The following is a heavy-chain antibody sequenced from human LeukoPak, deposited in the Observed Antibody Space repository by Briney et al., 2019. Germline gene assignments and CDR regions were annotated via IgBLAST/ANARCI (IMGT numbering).Heavy chain of an antibody. Sequence: GGSLRLSCAASGFTFSSYSMNWVRQAPGKGLEWVSSISSSSSYIYYADSVKGRFTISRGNAKNSLYLQMNSLRAEDTAVYYCAKDQDIVVVPAASGLDYWGQGTLVTVSS. V-gene: IGHV3-21*06. J-gene: IGHJ4*02. CDR1: GFTFSSYS. D-gene: IGHD2-2*01. CDR3: AKDQDIVVVPAASGLDY. CDR2: ISSSSSYI.